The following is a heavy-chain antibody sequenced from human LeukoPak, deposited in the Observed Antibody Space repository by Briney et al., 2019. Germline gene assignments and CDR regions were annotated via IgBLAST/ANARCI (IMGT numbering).Heavy chain of an antibody. Sequence: TGGSLRLSCAASGFSFDDYAMHWVRQAPGKGLEWVSPISGDGGSTYYADSVKGRFTISRDNSKNSLYLQMNSLRNEDTALYYCAKDQYSSGFDYWGQGTLVTVSS. D-gene: IGHD6-19*01. J-gene: IGHJ4*02. CDR2: ISGDGGST. CDR1: GFSFDDYA. CDR3: AKDQYSSGFDY. V-gene: IGHV3-43*02.